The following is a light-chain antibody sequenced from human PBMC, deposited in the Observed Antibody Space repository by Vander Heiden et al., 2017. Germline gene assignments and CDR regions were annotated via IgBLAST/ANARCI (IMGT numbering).Light chain of an antibody. CDR3: QSYDNSLSGFWV. CDR1: SSNSGAGYD. CDR2: ANI. J-gene: IGLJ3*02. Sequence: SVLTQPPSVSGAPGQRVTISCTGSSSNSGAGYDVHWYQQLPGTAPKLLIFANINRPSGVPDRFSGSKSGTSASLAITGLQVEDEADYYCQSYDNSLSGFWVFGGGTKLTVL. V-gene: IGLV1-40*01.